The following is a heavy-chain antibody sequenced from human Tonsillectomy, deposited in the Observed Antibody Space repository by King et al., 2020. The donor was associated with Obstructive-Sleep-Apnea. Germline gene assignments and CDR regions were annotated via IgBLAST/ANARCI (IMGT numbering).Heavy chain of an antibody. J-gene: IGHJ4*02. V-gene: IGHV3-23*04. CDR1: GFTFSSYA. D-gene: IGHD3-22*01. Sequence: VQLVESGGGLVQPGGSLRLSCAASGFTFSSYAMSWVRQAPGKGLEWVSVISGSGGSTYYADSVKGRFTISRDNSKNTLYLQMNSLRAEDTAVYYCARETAYYYDSSGYYPSPFDYWGQGTLVTVSS. CDR2: ISGSGGST. CDR3: ARETAYYYDSSGYYPSPFDY.